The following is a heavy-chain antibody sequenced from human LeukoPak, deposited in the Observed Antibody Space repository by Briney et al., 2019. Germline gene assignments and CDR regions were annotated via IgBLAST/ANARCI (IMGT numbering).Heavy chain of an antibody. V-gene: IGHV1-8*01. CDR3: ARGLSSGWYSARGY. Sequence: ASVKVSCKASGYTFTSYDINWVRQATGQGLEWMGWMKPNSGNTGYAQKFQGRVTMTRNTSISTAYMELSSLRSEDTAVYYCARGLSSGWYSARGYWGQGTLVTVSS. D-gene: IGHD6-19*01. J-gene: IGHJ4*02. CDR1: GYTFTSYD. CDR2: MKPNSGNT.